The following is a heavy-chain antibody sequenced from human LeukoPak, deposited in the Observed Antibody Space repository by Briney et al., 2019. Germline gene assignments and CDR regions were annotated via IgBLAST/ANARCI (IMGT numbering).Heavy chain of an antibody. CDR1: GFTFSSYA. CDR3: AKDSGYCSGGSCYSPFDY. D-gene: IGHD2-15*01. V-gene: IGHV3-23*01. J-gene: IGHJ4*02. CDR2: ISGSGGST. Sequence: GGSLRLSCAASGFTFSSYAMSWVRQAPGKGLEWVSAISGSGGSTYYADSVKGRFTISRDNSKNTLYLQMNSLRAEDTAVYYCAKDSGYCSGGSCYSPFDYWGQGTLVTVSS.